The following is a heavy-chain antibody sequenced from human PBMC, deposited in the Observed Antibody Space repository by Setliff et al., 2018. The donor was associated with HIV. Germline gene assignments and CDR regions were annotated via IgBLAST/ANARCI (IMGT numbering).Heavy chain of an antibody. V-gene: IGHV3-23*01. D-gene: IGHD3-16*01. CDR1: GITFRDYA. CDR3: AKDGGPMGIGDYYMDV. Sequence: GGSLRLSCEASGITFRDYAMTWVRQAPGKGLEWVSGISGSGGSVYHSDSVQGRFTISRYNSKNTVYLQINSLTAEDTAVYYCAKDGGPMGIGDYYMDVWGQGTTVTVSS. J-gene: IGHJ6*03. CDR2: ISGSGGSV.